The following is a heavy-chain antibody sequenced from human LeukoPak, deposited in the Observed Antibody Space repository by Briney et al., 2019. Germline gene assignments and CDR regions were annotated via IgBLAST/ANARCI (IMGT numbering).Heavy chain of an antibody. D-gene: IGHD6-19*01. CDR2: TWYDGSNK. CDR3: AKDTDLYSSGEF. CDR1: GFTFSSYG. Sequence: GGSLRLSCAASGFTFSSYGMHWVRQAPGKGLEWVAVTWYDGSNKYYADSVKGRFTISRDNSKNTLYLQMNSLRAEDTAVYYCAKDTDLYSSGEFWGQGTLVTVSS. V-gene: IGHV3-33*06. J-gene: IGHJ4*02.